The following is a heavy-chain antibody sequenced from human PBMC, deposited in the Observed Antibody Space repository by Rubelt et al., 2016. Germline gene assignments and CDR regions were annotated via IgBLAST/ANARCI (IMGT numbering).Heavy chain of an antibody. V-gene: IGHV4-4*07. Sequence: QVQLQESGPGLVKPSETLSLTCTVSGGSISSYYWSWIRQPAGKGLEWIGRIYSSGITNYNPSLKSRVIMSVDTSKNQFSLKLSSVTAADTAVYYCARHEQQLAAFDIWGPGTMVTVSS. CDR1: GGSISSYY. J-gene: IGHJ3*02. D-gene: IGHD6-13*01. CDR2: IYSSGIT. CDR3: ARHEQQLAAFDI.